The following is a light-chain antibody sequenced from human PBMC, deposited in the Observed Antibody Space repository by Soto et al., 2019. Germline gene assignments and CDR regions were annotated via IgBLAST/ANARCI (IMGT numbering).Light chain of an antibody. CDR1: QSISIN. CDR2: GAS. J-gene: IGKJ1*01. V-gene: IGKV3-15*01. Sequence: EVVMMQSPATLSVSPGERLDLSGRASQSISINLAWIQQKPGQGHRLLMIGASTRATGVPDRFSGSGSGTEFTLTINSLQSDDFATYYCQQYDKSPPWTFGQGTKVDIK. CDR3: QQYDKSPPWT.